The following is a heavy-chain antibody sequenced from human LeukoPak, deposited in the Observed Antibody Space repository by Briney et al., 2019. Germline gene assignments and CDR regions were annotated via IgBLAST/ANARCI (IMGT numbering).Heavy chain of an antibody. V-gene: IGHV1-8*01. J-gene: IGHJ4*02. CDR1: GYTFTSYD. Sequence: ASVKVSCKASGYTFTSYDVNWVRQATGQGLEWMGWVSPNSANTAYAQRFQGRVTMTRNTSISTAYMELSSLRSEDTAVYYCAIKLSSGGYWGQGTLVTVSS. D-gene: IGHD3-22*01. CDR2: VSPNSANT. CDR3: AIKLSSGGY.